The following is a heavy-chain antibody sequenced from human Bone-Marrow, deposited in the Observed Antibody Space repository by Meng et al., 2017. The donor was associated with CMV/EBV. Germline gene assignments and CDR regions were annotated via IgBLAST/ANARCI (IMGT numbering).Heavy chain of an antibody. CDR3: ARDLDYYGSGTHPQSFFDY. D-gene: IGHD3-10*01. V-gene: IGHV3-21*01. CDR1: GFTFSSYS. J-gene: IGHJ4*02. CDR2: ISSSSGYI. Sequence: GESLKISCAASGFTFSSYSMNWVRQAPGKGLEWVSSISSSSGYIYYADSVKGRFTISRDNAKNSLYLQMNSLRAEDTAVYYCARDLDYYGSGTHPQSFFDYWGQGTLVTVSS.